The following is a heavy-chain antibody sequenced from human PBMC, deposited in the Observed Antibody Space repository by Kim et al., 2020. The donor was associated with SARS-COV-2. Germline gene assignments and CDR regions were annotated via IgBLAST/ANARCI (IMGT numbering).Heavy chain of an antibody. J-gene: IGHJ5*02. CDR2: ISSSSTYI. CDR3: ASEGPDWFDP. V-gene: IGHV3-21*01. Sequence: GGSLRLSCAASGFTFSSYSMNWVRQAPGKGLEWVSFISSSSTYIYDAESVKGRFTISRDNAKNSLYLQMNSLRAEDTALYYCASEGPDWFDPWGQGTLVTVSS. CDR1: GFTFSSYS.